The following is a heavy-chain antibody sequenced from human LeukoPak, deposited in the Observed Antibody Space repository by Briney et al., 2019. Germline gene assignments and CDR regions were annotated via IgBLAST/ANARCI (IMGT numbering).Heavy chain of an antibody. J-gene: IGHJ4*02. CDR1: GFTFSNYW. CDR2: IKEDGSDK. V-gene: IGHV3-7*03. Sequence: GGSLRLTCAASGFTFSNYWMSWVRQTPGKGLEWVANIKEDGSDKYYVDSLKGRFTISRDNAKNSLYLQMNSLRAEDTAVYYCAKDRTRQAYWGQGTLVTVSS. CDR3: AKDRTRQAY. D-gene: IGHD3-3*01.